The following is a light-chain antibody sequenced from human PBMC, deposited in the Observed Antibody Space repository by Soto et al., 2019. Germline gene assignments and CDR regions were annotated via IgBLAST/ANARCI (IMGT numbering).Light chain of an antibody. CDR1: QGISSA. CDR3: QQFDDYPLT. Sequence: AIQLTQSPSSLSASVGDSVTITCRTSQGISSALAWYQQKPGRPPKLLIYDASNLESGVPSRFSGSRSGTDFTLTVSSLQPEDFATYYCQQFDDYPLTFGPGTKVDFK. CDR2: DAS. J-gene: IGKJ3*01. V-gene: IGKV1D-13*01.